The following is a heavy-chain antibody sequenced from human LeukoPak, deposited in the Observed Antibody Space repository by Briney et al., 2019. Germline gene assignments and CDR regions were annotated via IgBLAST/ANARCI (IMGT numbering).Heavy chain of an antibody. CDR2: IYTSGST. V-gene: IGHV4-4*07. D-gene: IGHD4-17*01. CDR1: GGSISSFY. J-gene: IGHJ4*02. Sequence: SETLSLTCSVSGGSISSFYWSWIRQPAGKGLEWIGHIYTSGSTNYNPSLKSRVTMSVDTSKNQFSLNLSSVTAADTAVYYCASSVYGDYYFDYWGQGTLVTVSS. CDR3: ASSVYGDYYFDY.